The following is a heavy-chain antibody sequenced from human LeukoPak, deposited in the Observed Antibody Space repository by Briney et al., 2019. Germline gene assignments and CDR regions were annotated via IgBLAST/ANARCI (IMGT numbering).Heavy chain of an antibody. D-gene: IGHD6-6*01. J-gene: IGHJ4*02. CDR3: ANTHCDSSPIVWNF. V-gene: IGHV3-23*01. Sequence: GGSLRLSCTASGFNFGNYGMSWVRQAPGKGLEWVSGLSDAGVRIFFADSVRGRFTVSRDNSKNTLYLQMDSLRAEDTAVYYCANTHCDSSPIVWNFWGQGTLVTVSS. CDR2: LSDAGVRI. CDR1: GFNFGNYG.